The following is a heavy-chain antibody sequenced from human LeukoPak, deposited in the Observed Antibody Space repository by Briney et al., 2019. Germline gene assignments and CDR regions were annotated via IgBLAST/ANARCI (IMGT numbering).Heavy chain of an antibody. V-gene: IGHV1-2*04. CDR3: ARVGYDILTGESYFYI. CDR2: INPNSGGT. Sequence: ASVKVSCKASGYTFTGYCMHWVRQAPGQGLEWMGWINPNSGGTNYAQKFQGWVTMTRDTSISTAYMELSRLRSDDTAVYYCARVGYDILTGESYFYIWGQGTMVTVSS. J-gene: IGHJ3*02. CDR1: GYTFTGYC. D-gene: IGHD3-9*01.